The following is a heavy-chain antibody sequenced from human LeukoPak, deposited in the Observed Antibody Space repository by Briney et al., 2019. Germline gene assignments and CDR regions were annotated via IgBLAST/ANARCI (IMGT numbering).Heavy chain of an antibody. CDR2: IYYSVRN. V-gene: IGHV4-39*01. CDR1: GGSISSSSYY. Sequence: SETLSLTCTVSGGSISSSSYYWGWLRHPPGKGREWIMSIYYSVRNYSHPSLKSPVTISVDTSKNQGSLKLSSVTAADTAVYYCARHFTRIAVAVDYWGQGTLVTVSS. J-gene: IGHJ4*02. CDR3: ARHFTRIAVAVDY. D-gene: IGHD6-19*01.